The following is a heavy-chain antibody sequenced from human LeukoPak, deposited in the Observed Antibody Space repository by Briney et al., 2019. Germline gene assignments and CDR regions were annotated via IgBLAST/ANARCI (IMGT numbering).Heavy chain of an antibody. CDR2: MKQDGREK. V-gene: IGHV3-7*01. CDR3: ARGAGVFDY. CDR1: GFTFSRYW. J-gene: IGHJ4*02. Sequence: GGSLRLSCVDSGFTFSRYWMSWVRQAPGKGLEWVANMKQDGREKYYLDSVKGRFTISRDNAKNSLYLQMNSLRVEDTAVYFCARGAGVFDYWGQGTLVTVSS. D-gene: IGHD3-10*01.